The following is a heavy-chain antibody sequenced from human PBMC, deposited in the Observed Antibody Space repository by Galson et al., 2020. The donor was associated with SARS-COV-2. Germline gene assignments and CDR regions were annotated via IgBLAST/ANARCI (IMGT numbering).Heavy chain of an antibody. CDR2: ISYDGSNK. V-gene: IGHV3-30*04. J-gene: IGHJ6*03. D-gene: IGHD1-1*01. Sequence: GGSLRLSCAASGFTFSSYAMHWVRQAPGKGLEWVAVISYDGSNKYYADSVKGRFTISRDNSKNTLYLQMNSLGAEDTAVYYCARALGGNYYYMDVWGKGTTVTGSS. CDR3: ARALGGNYYYMDV. CDR1: GFTFSSYA.